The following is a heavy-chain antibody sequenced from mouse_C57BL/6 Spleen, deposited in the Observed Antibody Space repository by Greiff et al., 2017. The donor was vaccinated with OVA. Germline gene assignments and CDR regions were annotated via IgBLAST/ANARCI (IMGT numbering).Heavy chain of an antibody. CDR2: IYPGDGDT. Sequence: LQESGPELVKPGASVKISCKASGYAFSSSWMNWVKQRPGKGLEWIGRIYPGDGDTNYNGKFKGKATLTADKSSSTAYMQLSSLTSEDSAVYFCARGSNYRYFDVWGTGTTVTVSS. J-gene: IGHJ1*03. V-gene: IGHV1-82*01. CDR3: ARGSNYRYFDV. CDR1: GYAFSSSW. D-gene: IGHD1-1*01.